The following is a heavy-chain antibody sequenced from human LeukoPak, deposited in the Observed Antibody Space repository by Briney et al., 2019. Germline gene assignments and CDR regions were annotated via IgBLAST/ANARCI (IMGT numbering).Heavy chain of an antibody. V-gene: IGHV1-2*04. CDR1: GYTFTGYY. CDR2: INPNRGGT. J-gene: IGHJ6*02. CDR3: ARTSADYYYGMDV. Sequence: ASVKVSCKASGYTFTGYYIHWVRQAPGQGLEWMGWINPNRGGTNYAQKFQGWVTMTRDTSISTAYMELSRLRSDDTAVYYCARTSADYYYGMDVWGQGTTVTVSS.